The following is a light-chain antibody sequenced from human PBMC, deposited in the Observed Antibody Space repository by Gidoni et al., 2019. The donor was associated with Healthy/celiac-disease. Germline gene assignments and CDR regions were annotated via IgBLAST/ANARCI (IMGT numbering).Light chain of an antibody. CDR2: GAS. Sequence: EIVLTQSPGTLSLSPGERATLSCRASQSVSSSYLAWYQQKPGQAPRLLIYGASSMATGIPDRFSGSGSGTDFTLTISRLEPEDFAVYYCQQYGSSPGTFGQXTKLEIK. J-gene: IGKJ2*01. CDR1: QSVSSSY. CDR3: QQYGSSPGT. V-gene: IGKV3-20*01.